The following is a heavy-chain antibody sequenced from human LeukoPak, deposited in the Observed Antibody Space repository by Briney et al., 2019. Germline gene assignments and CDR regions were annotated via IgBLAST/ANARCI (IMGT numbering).Heavy chain of an antibody. V-gene: IGHV3-15*01. CDR3: TTWGTY. CDR1: GFTFSNAW. D-gene: IGHD7-27*01. Sequence: GRSLRLSCAAAGFTFSNAWMTWGRHPPGKWLELVGRIKSKTDGGTLKYAAPVKGRFTISRAASKNTLYLQMTSLKTEDPALYYCTTWGTYCGQGSLVT. J-gene: IGHJ4*02. CDR2: IKSKTDGGTL.